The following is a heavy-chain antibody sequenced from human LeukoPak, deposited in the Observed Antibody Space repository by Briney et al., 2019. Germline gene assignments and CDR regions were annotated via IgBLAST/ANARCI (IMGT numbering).Heavy chain of an antibody. D-gene: IGHD6-19*01. CDR1: GYTLTESS. Sequence: ASVKVSCKVSGYTLTESSMHWVRQAPGKGLEWMGGFDPEDGETIYAQKFQGRVTMTEDTSTDTAYMELSSLRSEDTAVYYCATEGVAVAGTDYYGMDAWGQGTTVTVSS. V-gene: IGHV1-24*01. CDR2: FDPEDGET. CDR3: ATEGVAVAGTDYYGMDA. J-gene: IGHJ6*02.